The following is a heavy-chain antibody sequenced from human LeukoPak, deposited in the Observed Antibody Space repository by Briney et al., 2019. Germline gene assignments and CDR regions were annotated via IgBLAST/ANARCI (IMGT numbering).Heavy chain of an antibody. J-gene: IGHJ4*02. CDR1: GYRFISNY. Sequence: ASVKVSCKASGYRFISNYIQWVRQAPGLGPEWMGWMHPGNGNTRYAEKFQGRVTMTRDTSLNTAYMDLSSLRSDDTAVYYCAREGSYCVGGDCYSFDSWGQGTLITVSS. D-gene: IGHD2-21*02. CDR2: MHPGNGNT. CDR3: AREGSYCVGGDCYSFDS. V-gene: IGHV1-2*02.